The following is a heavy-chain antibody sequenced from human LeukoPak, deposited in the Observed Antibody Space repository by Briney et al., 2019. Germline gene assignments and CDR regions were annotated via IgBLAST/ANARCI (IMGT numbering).Heavy chain of an antibody. D-gene: IGHD2-15*01. V-gene: IGHV3-48*04. CDR2: ISSTSSTI. CDR1: GFTFSSYS. Sequence: GGSLRLSCAVSGFTFSSYSMTWVRQAPGKGLEWVSYISSTSSTIYYADSVKGRFTISRDNAKNSLYLQMNSLRAEDTAVYYCARSRPRCSGGSCPMSYYFDYWGQGTLVTVSS. J-gene: IGHJ4*02. CDR3: ARSRPRCSGGSCPMSYYFDY.